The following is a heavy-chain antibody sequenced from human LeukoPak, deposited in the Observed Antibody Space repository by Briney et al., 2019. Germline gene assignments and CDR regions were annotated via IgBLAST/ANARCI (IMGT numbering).Heavy chain of an antibody. CDR3: ARAGKQQLVRDY. Sequence: GGSLRLSCAASGFTFSSYAMSWVRQAPGKGLEWVSAISGSGGSTYYADSVKGRFTISRDNSKNTLYLQMNSLRAEDTAVYYCARAGKQQLVRDYWGQGTLVTVSS. CDR2: ISGSGGST. D-gene: IGHD6-13*01. V-gene: IGHV3-23*01. J-gene: IGHJ4*02. CDR1: GFTFSSYA.